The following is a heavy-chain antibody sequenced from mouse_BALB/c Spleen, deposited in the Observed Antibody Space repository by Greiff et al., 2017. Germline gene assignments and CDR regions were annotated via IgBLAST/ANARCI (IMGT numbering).Heavy chain of an antibody. D-gene: IGHD1-1*02. CDR2: INPSTGYT. V-gene: IGHV1-7*01. Sequence: QVQLQQSGAELAKPGASVKMSCKASGYTFTSYWMHWVKQRPGQGLEWIGYINPSTGYTEYNQKFKDKATLTADKSSSTAYMQLSSLTSEDSAVYYCARDYGRYAMDYWGQGTSVTVSS. CDR3: ARDYGRYAMDY. J-gene: IGHJ4*01. CDR1: GYTFTSYW.